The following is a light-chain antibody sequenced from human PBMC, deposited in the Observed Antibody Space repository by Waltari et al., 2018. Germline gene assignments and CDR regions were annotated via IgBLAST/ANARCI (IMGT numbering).Light chain of an antibody. V-gene: IGLV2-8*01. CDR2: EVN. CDR3: SSDAVSNNFYD. Sequence: QSALTQPPSASGSPGQSVTLSCTGTGSCCSVSWYQQHPGKAPKLLIYEVNKRPSGVPDRFSGSKSGNTASLTVSGLQAEDEGDYYCSSDAVSNNFYDFGTGTKVTVL. J-gene: IGLJ1*01. CDR1: GSCCS.